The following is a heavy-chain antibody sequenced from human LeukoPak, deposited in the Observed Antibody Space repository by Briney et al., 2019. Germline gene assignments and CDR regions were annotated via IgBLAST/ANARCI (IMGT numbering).Heavy chain of an antibody. CDR3: AKSGYNRFDY. J-gene: IGHJ4*02. CDR1: RFTFSTYG. D-gene: IGHD5-24*01. Sequence: PGGSLRLSCAASRFTFSTYGMNWVRQTPGKGLEWVSAISGSGNRAYHADSVKGRFTISRDNSKNTLYLQMNSLRADDTAVYYCAKSGYNRFDYWGQGTLVTVSS. V-gene: IGHV3-23*01. CDR2: ISGSGNRA.